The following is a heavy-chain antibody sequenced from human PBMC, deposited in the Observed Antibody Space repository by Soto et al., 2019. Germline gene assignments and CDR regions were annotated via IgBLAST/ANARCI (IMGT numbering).Heavy chain of an antibody. D-gene: IGHD4-17*01. CDR2: IYCGGGT. V-gene: IGHV3-66*01. CDR3: ARYLPVTTVGY. J-gene: IGHJ4*02. CDR1: GVTVSNNC. Sequence: EVQLVESGGDMVQPGGSLRLSCAASGVTVSNNCMTWVRQASGKGLELVSLIYCGGGTYYADSVRGRFTISRDNSKNTVYLQMNSLRAGDTDVYYCARYLPVTTVGYSAQGKLVTVSS.